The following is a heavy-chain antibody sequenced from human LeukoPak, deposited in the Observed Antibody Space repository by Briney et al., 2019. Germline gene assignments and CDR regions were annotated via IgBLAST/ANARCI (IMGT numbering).Heavy chain of an antibody. V-gene: IGHV3-7*01. D-gene: IGHD3-10*01. Sequence: GGSLRLSCEASGFTFGTFWMSWVRQAPGKGLECVANINQGGETDYVDSVKGRFTIARDDSKNLLYLQMNSLRPEDTAMYFCARDKGGMVPFDHWGQGTLVTVSS. J-gene: IGHJ4*02. CDR3: ARDKGGMVPFDH. CDR2: INQGGET. CDR1: GFTFGTFW.